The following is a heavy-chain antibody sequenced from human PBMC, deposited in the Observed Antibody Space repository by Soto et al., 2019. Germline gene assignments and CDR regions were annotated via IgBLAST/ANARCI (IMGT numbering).Heavy chain of an antibody. V-gene: IGHV4-31*03. CDR1: GGSISSGGYF. J-gene: IGHJ4*02. D-gene: IGHD1-26*01. Sequence: QVQLQESAPGLVKPSQTLSLTCTVSGGSISSGGYFWSWIRQHPGKGLEWIGYIYYSGNTFYKPSLKTRVSISVATSKNQFSLKLSSVTAADTAVYYCARGAVGATISFDYWGQGTLVTVSS. CDR3: ARGAVGATISFDY. CDR2: IYYSGNT.